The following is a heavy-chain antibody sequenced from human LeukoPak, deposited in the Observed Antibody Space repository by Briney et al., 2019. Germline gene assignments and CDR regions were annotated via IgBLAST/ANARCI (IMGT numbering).Heavy chain of an antibody. CDR1: GFTFSDFA. D-gene: IGHD3-22*01. J-gene: IGHJ4*02. CDR2: ISFDSIHK. CDR3: AKYPSSSGYYYGIDH. V-gene: IGHV3-30*04. Sequence: GGSLRLSCAASGFTFSDFAMHWVRQAPGKGLEWVAVISFDSIHKYYGDSVRGRFTISRDNSKNTLSLQMNSLRAEDTAVYYCAKYPSSSGYYYGIDHWGQGTQVTVSS.